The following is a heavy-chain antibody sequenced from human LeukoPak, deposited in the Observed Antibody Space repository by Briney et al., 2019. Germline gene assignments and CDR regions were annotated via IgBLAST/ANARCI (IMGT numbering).Heavy chain of an antibody. Sequence: GSLRLSCAASGFTFSSYAMHWVRQAPGKGLEWVAVISYDGSNKYYADSVKGRFTISRDNSKNTLYLQMNSLRAEDTAVYYCAREMGAFDIWGQGTMVTVSS. D-gene: IGHD5-24*01. V-gene: IGHV3-30*01. J-gene: IGHJ3*02. CDR1: GFTFSSYA. CDR3: AREMGAFDI. CDR2: ISYDGSNK.